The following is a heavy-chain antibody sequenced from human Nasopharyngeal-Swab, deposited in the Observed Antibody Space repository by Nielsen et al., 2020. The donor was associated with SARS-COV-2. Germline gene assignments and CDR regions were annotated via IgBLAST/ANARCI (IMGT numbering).Heavy chain of an antibody. CDR3: ARGRGSSTSMIGY. CDR2: INGDGSSL. CDR1: GFTFSNYR. Sequence: GGSLRLSCAASGFTFSNYRMHWVRQAPGKGLVWVSRINGDGSSLNYADFVKGRFTISTDNAKSTLYLEMNSLRAEDTAVYYCARGRGSSTSMIGYGGQGTLVTVSS. D-gene: IGHD2/OR15-2a*01. J-gene: IGHJ4*02. V-gene: IGHV3-74*01.